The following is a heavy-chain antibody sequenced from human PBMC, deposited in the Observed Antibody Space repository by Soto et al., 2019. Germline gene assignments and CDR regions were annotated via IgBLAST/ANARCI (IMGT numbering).Heavy chain of an antibody. CDR3: AGRNSLASVSLDFRELSNYKWIDP. V-gene: IGHV4-39*01. Sequence: SETLSLTCTVSGDSITNSNYYWGWFRQPPGKGLEWIASIYYIGSTYYNPSLKSRVTISVDTSNNQFSLNLNSVTASDTAVYYCAGRNSLASVSLDFRELSNYKWIDPWGPGTLVTVSS. CDR1: GDSITNSNYY. CDR2: IYYIGST. J-gene: IGHJ5*02. D-gene: IGHD3-16*02.